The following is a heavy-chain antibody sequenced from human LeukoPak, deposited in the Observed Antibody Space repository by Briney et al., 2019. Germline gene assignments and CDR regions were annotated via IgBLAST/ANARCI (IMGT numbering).Heavy chain of an antibody. V-gene: IGHV3-74*01. CDR1: GFTFSSYW. CDR2: IKSDGST. J-gene: IGHJ1*01. Sequence: GGSLRLSCAASGFTFSSYWMHWVRQAPGKGLVWVSRIKSDGSTRYADSVKGRFTISRDNAKTTVSLQMNSLRAEDTGVYYCARAPSEIGGYYPEYFRHWGQGTLVTVSP. CDR3: ARAPSEIGGYYPEYFRH. D-gene: IGHD3-22*01.